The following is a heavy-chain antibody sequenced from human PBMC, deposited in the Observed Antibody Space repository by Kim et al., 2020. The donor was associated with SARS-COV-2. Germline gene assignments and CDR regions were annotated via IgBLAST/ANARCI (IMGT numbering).Heavy chain of an antibody. CDR2: IYYSGST. CDR1: GGSISSSSYY. J-gene: IGHJ4*01. Sequence: SETLSLTCTVSGGSISSSSYYWGWIRQPPGKGLEWIGSIYYSGSTYYNPSLKSRVTISVDTSKNQFSLKLSSVTAADTAVYYCARTELRTPTYYFDYWG. D-gene: IGHD1-26*01. CDR3: ARTELRTPTYYFDY. V-gene: IGHV4-39*07.